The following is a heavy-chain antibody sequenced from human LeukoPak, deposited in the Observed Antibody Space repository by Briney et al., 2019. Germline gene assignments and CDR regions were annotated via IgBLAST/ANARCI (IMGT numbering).Heavy chain of an antibody. Sequence: PSETLSLTCAVYGGSFSGYYWSWIRQPPGKGLEWIGEINHSGSTNYNPSLKSRVTISVDTSKNQFSLKLSSVTAADTAVYYCARFGGAARPSGRVTGDYWGQGTLATVSS. D-gene: IGHD6-6*01. J-gene: IGHJ4*02. CDR2: INHSGST. CDR3: ARFGGAARPSGRVTGDY. CDR1: GGSFSGYY. V-gene: IGHV4-34*01.